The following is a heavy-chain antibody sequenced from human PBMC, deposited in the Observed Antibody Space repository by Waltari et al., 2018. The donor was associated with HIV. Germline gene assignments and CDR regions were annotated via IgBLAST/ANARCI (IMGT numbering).Heavy chain of an antibody. V-gene: IGHV6-1*01. CDR3: ARGKYYDFWSGYYDFDY. J-gene: IGHJ4*02. CDR2: TYYRAKWYN. Sequence: QVQLQQSGPGLVKPSQTLSLTCAISGDSVASNSAAGNWIRKSPSRGLEWLGRTYYRAKWYNYYALSVKSRITINPDTSQNQFSLQLNSLTPEDTAVYYCARGKYYDFWSGYYDFDYWGQGTQVTVSS. D-gene: IGHD3-3*01. CDR1: GDSVASNSAA.